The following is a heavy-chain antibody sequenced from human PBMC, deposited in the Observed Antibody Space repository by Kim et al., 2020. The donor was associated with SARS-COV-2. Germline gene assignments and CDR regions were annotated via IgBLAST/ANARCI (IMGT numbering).Heavy chain of an antibody. Sequence: SETLSLTCAVYGGSFSGYYWSWIRQPPGKGLEWIGEINHSGSTKYNPSLKSRVTISVDTSKNQFSLKLSSVTAADTAVYYCAMHYYGSGSYPGGLGMDVWGQGTTVTVSS. J-gene: IGHJ6*02. CDR3: AMHYYGSGSYPGGLGMDV. D-gene: IGHD3-10*01. V-gene: IGHV4-34*01. CDR2: INHSGST. CDR1: GGSFSGYY.